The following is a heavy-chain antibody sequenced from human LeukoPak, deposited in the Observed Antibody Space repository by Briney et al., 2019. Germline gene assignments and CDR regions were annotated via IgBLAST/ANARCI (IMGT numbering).Heavy chain of an antibody. V-gene: IGHV3-23*01. J-gene: IGHJ4*02. CDR2: ISGSGGAT. Sequence: ETLSLTCTLSGGSISSYYWSWIRQPPGKGLEWVSGISGSGGATYYADSVKGRFTVSRDDPHNTLYLQMNSVRAEDTAVYFCARGGVDHYGSGTYYLMYYFDHWGQGALVTVSS. D-gene: IGHD3-10*01. CDR1: GGSISSYY. CDR3: ARGGVDHYGSGTYYLMYYFDH.